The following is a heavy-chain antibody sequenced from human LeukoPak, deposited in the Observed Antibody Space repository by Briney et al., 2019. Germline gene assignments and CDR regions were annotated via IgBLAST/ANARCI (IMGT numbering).Heavy chain of an antibody. CDR3: AGDFWSGYYIEVEYYYYVDV. Sequence: SVKVSCKASGATFSSYAISWVRQAPGQGLEWMGGIIPIFGTANYAQKFQGRVTITTDESTSTAYMELSSLRSEDTAVYYCAGDFWSGYYIEVEYYYYVDVWGKGTTVTVSS. CDR1: GATFSSYA. CDR2: IIPIFGTA. J-gene: IGHJ6*03. V-gene: IGHV1-69*05. D-gene: IGHD3-3*01.